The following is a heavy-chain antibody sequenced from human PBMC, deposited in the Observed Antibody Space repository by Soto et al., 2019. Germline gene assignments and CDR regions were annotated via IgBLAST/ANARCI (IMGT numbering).Heavy chain of an antibody. J-gene: IGHJ4*02. V-gene: IGHV3-30*18. CDR3: AKDIFHSSGGYRFDY. CDR1: GFPFSIYG. D-gene: IGHD6-19*01. CDR2: ISYDGSNK. Sequence: GGSLRLSCAASGFPFSIYGMHLVRQSPGKGLEWVAVISYDGSNKYYADSVKGRFTISRDNSKNTLYLQMNSLRAEDTAVYYCAKDIFHSSGGYRFDYWGQGTLVTVSS.